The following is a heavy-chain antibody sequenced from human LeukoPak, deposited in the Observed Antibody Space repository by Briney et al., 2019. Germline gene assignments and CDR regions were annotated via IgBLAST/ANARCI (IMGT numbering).Heavy chain of an antibody. Sequence: SETLSLTCTVSGGSISSSSYYWGWIRQPPGTGLEWIGSIYYSGSTYYNPSLKSRVTISVDTSKNQFSLKLSSVTAADTAVYYCARHQYSGSYYPRRAFDIWSQGTMVTVSS. CDR1: GGSISSSSYY. CDR2: IYYSGST. D-gene: IGHD1-26*01. V-gene: IGHV4-39*01. CDR3: ARHQYSGSYYPRRAFDI. J-gene: IGHJ3*02.